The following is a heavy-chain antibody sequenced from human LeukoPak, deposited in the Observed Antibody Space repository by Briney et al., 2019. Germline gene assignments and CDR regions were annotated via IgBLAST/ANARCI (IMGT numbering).Heavy chain of an antibody. CDR2: INSDGSSA. Sequence: GGSLRLSCAASGFTFSSYWMHWVRQAPGKGLVWVSRINSDGSSASYADSVKGRFTFSRDNAKNTLYLQMNSLRAEDTAVYYCATETNGRHYDYWGQGTLLTVSS. V-gene: IGHV3-74*01. CDR3: ATETNGRHYDY. D-gene: IGHD1-14*01. CDR1: GFTFSSYW. J-gene: IGHJ4*02.